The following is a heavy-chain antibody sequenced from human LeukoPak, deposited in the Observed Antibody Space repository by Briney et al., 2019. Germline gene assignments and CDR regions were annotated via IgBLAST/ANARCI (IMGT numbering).Heavy chain of an antibody. CDR2: ISAYNGNT. V-gene: IGHV1-18*01. CDR3: ARPNYYYDSSGFSGGWFDP. J-gene: IGHJ5*02. Sequence: ASVKVSCKASGYTFTSYGISWVRQAPGQGLEWMGWISAYNGNTNYAQKLQGRVTMTTDTSTSTAYMELRSLRSDDTAVYYCARPNYYYDSSGFSGGWFDPWGQGTLVTVSS. D-gene: IGHD3-22*01. CDR1: GYTFTSYG.